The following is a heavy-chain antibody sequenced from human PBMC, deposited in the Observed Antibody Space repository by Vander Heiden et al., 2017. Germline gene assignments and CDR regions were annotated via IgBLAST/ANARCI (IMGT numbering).Heavy chain of an antibody. CDR3: ARDLVVPAAINYYYYGMDV. D-gene: IGHD2-2*01. V-gene: IGHV3-53*01. CDR1: GFTVSSTY. J-gene: IGHJ6*02. Sequence: EVQLVESGGGLIQPGGSLRLSCAASGFTVSSTYMSWVRQAPGKGLEWVSVIYSGGSTYYADSVKGRFTISRDNSKNTLYLQMNSLRAEDTAVYYCARDLVVPAAINYYYYGMDVWGQGTTVTVSS. CDR2: IYSGGST.